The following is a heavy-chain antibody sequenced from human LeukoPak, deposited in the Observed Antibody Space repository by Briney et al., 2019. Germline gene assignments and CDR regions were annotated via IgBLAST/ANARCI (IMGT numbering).Heavy chain of an antibody. Sequence: GGSLRLSCAASGFTVSSNYMNWVRQAPGKGLEWVSTIGRSSGSTYYADSVKGRFTISRDNSKNTLYLEMNSLRAEDTAVYYCAKIPRFYFDRTGDFDYWGQGTLVTVSS. CDR2: IGRSSGST. D-gene: IGHD3-22*01. J-gene: IGHJ4*02. V-gene: IGHV3-23*01. CDR1: GFTVSSNY. CDR3: AKIPRFYFDRTGDFDY.